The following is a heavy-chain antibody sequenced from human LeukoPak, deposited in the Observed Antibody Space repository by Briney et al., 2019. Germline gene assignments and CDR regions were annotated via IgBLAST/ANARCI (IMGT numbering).Heavy chain of an antibody. V-gene: IGHV4-34*01. CDR1: GGSFSGYY. D-gene: IGHD1-26*01. J-gene: IGHJ4*02. CDR2: INHSGST. CDR3: ARDVGATTSYFDY. Sequence: PSETLSLTCAVYGGSFSGYYWSWIRQPPGEGLEWIGEINHSGSTNYNPSLKSRVTISLDTSKNQFSLRLSSVTAADTAVYYCARDVGATTSYFDYWGQGTLVTVSS.